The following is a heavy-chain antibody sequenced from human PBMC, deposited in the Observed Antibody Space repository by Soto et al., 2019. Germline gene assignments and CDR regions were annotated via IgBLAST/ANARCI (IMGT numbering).Heavy chain of an antibody. CDR3: ARTPAVAHFDY. D-gene: IGHD6-19*01. V-gene: IGHV4-59*01. CDR1: GGSISSYY. J-gene: IGHJ4*02. CDR2: IYYSGST. Sequence: SETLSLTCTVSGGSISSYYWSWIRQPPGKGLEWIGYIYYSGSTNYNPSLKSRVTISVDTSKNQFSLKLSSLTAADTAVYYCARTPAVAHFDYWGQGTLVTVSS.